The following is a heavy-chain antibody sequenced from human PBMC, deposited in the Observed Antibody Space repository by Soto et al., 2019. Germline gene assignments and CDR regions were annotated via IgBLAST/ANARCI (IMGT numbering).Heavy chain of an antibody. J-gene: IGHJ4*02. V-gene: IGHV1-46*03. CDR1: GYTFASYY. CDR3: AIAPKSYFWSGDIQVF. CDR2: INPSGGST. D-gene: IGHD3-3*01. Sequence: ASVKVSCKASGYTFASYYMHWVRQAPGEGLEWMGIINPSGGSTSYAQKFQGRVTMTRDTSTSTVYMELSSLRSEDTAVYYCAIAPKSYFWSGDIQVFWGQGTLVTVSS.